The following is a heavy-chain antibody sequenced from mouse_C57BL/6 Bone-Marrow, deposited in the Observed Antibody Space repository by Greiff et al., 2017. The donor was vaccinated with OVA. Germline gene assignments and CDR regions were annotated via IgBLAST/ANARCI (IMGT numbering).Heavy chain of an antibody. CDR3: AREGYYGSRTWFAY. J-gene: IGHJ3*01. D-gene: IGHD1-1*01. CDR1: GYTFTSYL. Sequence: QVQLQQPGAELVKPGASVKLSCKASGYTFTSYLMHWVKQRPGQGLEWIGMIHPNSGSTNYNEKFKSKATLTVDKSSSTAYMQLSSLTSEDSAVYYCAREGYYGSRTWFAYWGQGTLVTVSA. V-gene: IGHV1-64*01. CDR2: IHPNSGST.